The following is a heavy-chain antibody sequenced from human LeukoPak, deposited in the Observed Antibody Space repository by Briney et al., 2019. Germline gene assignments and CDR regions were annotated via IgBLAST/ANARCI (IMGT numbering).Heavy chain of an antibody. CDR2: ISGSGGST. J-gene: IGHJ4*02. Sequence: GGSLRLSCAASGFTFSSYAMSWVRQAPGKGLEWVSAISGSGGSTYYADSVKGRFTISRDNSKNTLYLQMNSLRAEDTAVYYCAKDGSIFGVVPGYFDYWGQGTLVTVSS. D-gene: IGHD3-3*01. CDR1: GFTFSSYA. CDR3: AKDGSIFGVVPGYFDY. V-gene: IGHV3-23*01.